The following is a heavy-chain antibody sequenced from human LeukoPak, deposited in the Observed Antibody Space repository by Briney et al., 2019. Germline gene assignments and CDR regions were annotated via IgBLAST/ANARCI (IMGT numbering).Heavy chain of an antibody. CDR2: IKQDGSEK. CDR1: GFTFSSYC. V-gene: IGHV3-7*01. CDR3: ASISLRFLDY. J-gene: IGHJ4*02. Sequence: GGSLRLSCAASGFTFSSYCMSWVRQAPGKGLEWVANIKQDGSEKYYVDSVKGRFTISRDNAKNSLYLQMNSLRAEDTAVYYCASISLRFLDYWGQGTLVTVSS. D-gene: IGHD3-3*01.